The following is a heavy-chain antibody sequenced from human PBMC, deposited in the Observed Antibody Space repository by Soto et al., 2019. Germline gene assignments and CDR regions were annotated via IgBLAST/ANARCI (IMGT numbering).Heavy chain of an antibody. CDR2: IGSSSSNI. V-gene: IGHV3-21*01. D-gene: IGHD3-3*01. Sequence: PGGSLRLSCAASGFTFGEYAMTWVRQAPGKGLEWVSPIGSSSSNIYYAGSVKGRFTISRDDAKNSLYLQMNSLRAEDTAVYYCARALRVGMVLLEYYFDYWGQGTLVTVSS. CDR3: ARALRVGMVLLEYYFDY. J-gene: IGHJ4*02. CDR1: GFTFGEYA.